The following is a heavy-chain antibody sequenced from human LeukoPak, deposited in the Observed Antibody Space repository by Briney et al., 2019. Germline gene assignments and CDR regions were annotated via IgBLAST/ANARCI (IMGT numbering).Heavy chain of an antibody. CDR2: ISPSSHTI. J-gene: IGHJ6*03. V-gene: IGHV3-48*01. CDR3: AREKDYYGSGSYYSIQRDYYYYYMDI. Sequence: GGSLRLSCTASGFTFSVYSMDWVRQAPGKGLEWLSHISPSSHTIFYADSVKGRFTISRDNAKNSLYLQMNSLRAEDTAVYYCAREKDYYGSGSYYSIQRDYYYYYMDIWGKGTTVTISS. D-gene: IGHD3-10*01. CDR1: GFTFSVYS.